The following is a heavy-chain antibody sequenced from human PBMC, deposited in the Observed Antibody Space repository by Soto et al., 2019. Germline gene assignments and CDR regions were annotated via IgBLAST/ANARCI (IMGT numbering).Heavy chain of an antibody. V-gene: IGHV1-69*12. CDR3: ASHYDSSGYYYRGLDY. Sequence: QVQLVQSGAAVKKPGSSVKVSCKASGGTFSSYAISWVRQAPGQGLEWMGGIIPIFGTADYAQKFQGRVTITADESTSTGNMELSSLRSEETAVYYCASHYDSSGYYYRGLDYWGQGTLVTVSS. D-gene: IGHD3-22*01. J-gene: IGHJ4*02. CDR2: IIPIFGTA. CDR1: GGTFSSYA.